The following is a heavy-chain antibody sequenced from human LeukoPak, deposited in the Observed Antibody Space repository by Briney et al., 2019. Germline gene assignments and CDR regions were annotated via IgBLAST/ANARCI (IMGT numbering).Heavy chain of an antibody. CDR3: ARVGSPDYFWFDP. J-gene: IGHJ5*02. D-gene: IGHD2/OR15-2a*01. V-gene: IGHV4-59*08. CDR2: IYYSGST. CDR1: GGSISSYY. Sequence: PSETLSLTCTVSGGSISSYYWSWIRQPPGKGLEWIGYIYYSGSTNYNPSLKSRVTISVDTSKNQFSLKLSSVTAADTAVYYCARVGSPDYFWFDPWGQGTLVTVSS.